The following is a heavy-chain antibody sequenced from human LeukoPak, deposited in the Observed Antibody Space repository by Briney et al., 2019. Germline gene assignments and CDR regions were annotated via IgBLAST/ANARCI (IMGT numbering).Heavy chain of an antibody. CDR2: INHSGST. CDR1: GGSFSGYY. V-gene: IGHV4-34*01. CDR3: ARVRRSSYYYYMDV. J-gene: IGHJ6*03. Sequence: PSETLSLTCAVYGGSFSGYYWSWIRQPPGKGLEWIGEINHSGSTNYNPSLKSRVTISVDTSKNQFSLKLSSVTAADTAVYYCARVRRSSYYYYMDVWGKGTTVTISS.